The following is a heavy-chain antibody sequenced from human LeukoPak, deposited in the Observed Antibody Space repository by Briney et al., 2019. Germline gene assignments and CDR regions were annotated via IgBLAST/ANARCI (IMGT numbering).Heavy chain of an antibody. D-gene: IGHD6-13*01. Sequence: GGSLRLSCAASGFTFSTYSMNWVRQAPGKGLEWVSSIGTTRNSMYYADSVKGRFTISRDNAKNSLYLQMNSLRAEDTALYYCAKAIYSSSWYLYGMDVWGQGTTVTVSS. CDR1: GFTFSTYS. CDR3: AKAIYSSSWYLYGMDV. J-gene: IGHJ6*02. V-gene: IGHV3-21*04. CDR2: IGTTRNSM.